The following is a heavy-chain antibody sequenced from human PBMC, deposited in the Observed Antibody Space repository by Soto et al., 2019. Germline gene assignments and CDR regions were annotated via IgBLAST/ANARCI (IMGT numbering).Heavy chain of an antibody. CDR3: AKDRNFGVVIISVFDY. J-gene: IGHJ4*02. CDR1: GFTFSSYA. Sequence: GGSLRLSCAASGFTFSSYAMSWVRQAPGKGLEWVSDISGSGGSTYYADSVKGRFTISRDNSKNTLYLQMNSLRAEDTAVYYCAKDRNFGVVIISVFDYWGQGTLVTVSS. V-gene: IGHV3-23*01. CDR2: ISGSGGST. D-gene: IGHD3-3*01.